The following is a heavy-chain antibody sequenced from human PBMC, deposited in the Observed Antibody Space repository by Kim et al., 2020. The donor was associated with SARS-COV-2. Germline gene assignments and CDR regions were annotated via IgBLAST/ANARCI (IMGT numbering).Heavy chain of an antibody. CDR1: GFTVSSNY. J-gene: IGHJ4*02. D-gene: IGHD4-17*01. V-gene: IGHV3-66*01. CDR3: ARGGPTVTRGGFDY. Sequence: GGSLRLSCAASGFTVSSNYMSWVRQAPGKGLEWVSVIYSGGSTYYADSVKGRFTISRDNSKNTLYLQMNSLRAEDTAAYYCARGGPTVTRGGFDYWGQGTLVTVSS. CDR2: IYSGGST.